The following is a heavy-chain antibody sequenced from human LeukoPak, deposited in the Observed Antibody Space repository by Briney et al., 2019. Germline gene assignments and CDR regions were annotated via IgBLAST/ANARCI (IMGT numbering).Heavy chain of an antibody. CDR1: GGSFSGYY. Sequence: SSETLSLTCAVYGGSFSGYYWSWIRQPPGKGLEWIGEINHSGSTNYNPSLKSRVTITVDTYKNQFSLKLSSVTAADTAVYYCARGAERRDSSFDYWGQGTLVTVSS. CDR3: ARGAERRDSSFDY. CDR2: INHSGST. V-gene: IGHV4-34*01. D-gene: IGHD2-21*01. J-gene: IGHJ4*02.